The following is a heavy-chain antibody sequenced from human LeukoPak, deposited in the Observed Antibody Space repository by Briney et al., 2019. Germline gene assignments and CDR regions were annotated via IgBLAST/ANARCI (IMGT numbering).Heavy chain of an antibody. J-gene: IGHJ4*02. CDR2: IYYSGST. D-gene: IGHD3-16*02. V-gene: IGHV4-59*01. Sequence: SETLSLTCTVSGGSISSYYWSWIRQPPGKGLEWIGYIYYSGSTNYNPSLKSRVTISVDTSKNQFSLKLSSVTAADTAVYYCARGAEYDYFWGSYRTFYFDYWGQGTLVTVSS. CDR3: ARGAEYDYFWGSYRTFYFDY. CDR1: GGSISSYY.